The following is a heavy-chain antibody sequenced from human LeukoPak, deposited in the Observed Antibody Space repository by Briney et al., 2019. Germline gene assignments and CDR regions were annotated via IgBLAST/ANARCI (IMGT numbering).Heavy chain of an antibody. Sequence: SETLSLTCTVSGGSISSYYWSWIRQPPGKGLEWIGYIYYSGSTNYNPSLKSRVTISEDTSKNQFSLKLSSVTAADTAVYYCASSQTYYYYYGMDVWGQGTTVTVSS. V-gene: IGHV4-59*01. CDR1: GGSISSYY. J-gene: IGHJ6*02. CDR3: ASSQTYYYYYGMDV. CDR2: IYYSGST.